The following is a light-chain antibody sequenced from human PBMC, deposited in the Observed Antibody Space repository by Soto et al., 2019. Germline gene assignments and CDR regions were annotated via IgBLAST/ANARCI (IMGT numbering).Light chain of an antibody. Sequence: DIQMTQSPSSLSASVGDRDTITCRASQGISNYLAWYQQKPGKVPQLLIYVAFTLQSGAPSRFSGSGSGTYFTLTISSLQPEDVANHYCQKYNSAPFNFGPGTKVDIK. J-gene: IGKJ3*01. CDR2: VAF. CDR1: QGISNY. CDR3: QKYNSAPFN. V-gene: IGKV1-27*01.